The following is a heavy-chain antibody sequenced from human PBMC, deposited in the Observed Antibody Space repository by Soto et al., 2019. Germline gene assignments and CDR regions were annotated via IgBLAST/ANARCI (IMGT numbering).Heavy chain of an antibody. CDR2: INPKSGGT. D-gene: IGHD6-13*01. V-gene: IGHV1-2*02. CDR1: GYTFTDCY. Sequence: QVQLVQSGAEVKKPGPSVRVSCKASGYTFTDCYVHWVRQAPGQGLEWMGWINPKSGGTNIAQRFKGRVNMTRDMSISTAYMELNSLKSDDTAVYYCVRDGLVSSATYYFDYWGQGTLVTVSS. J-gene: IGHJ4*02. CDR3: VRDGLVSSATYYFDY.